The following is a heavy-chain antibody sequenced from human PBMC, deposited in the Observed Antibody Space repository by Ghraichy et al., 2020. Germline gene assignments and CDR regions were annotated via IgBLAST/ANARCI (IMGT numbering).Heavy chain of an antibody. Sequence: GGSLRLSCSASGIINSDYYMSWIRQAPGKGLEWVSYVSRDITFTNYADFVKGRFTITRDNAKNSMYLQMDNLRVEDTAVYYCATGDNLWSRYSFDSWGRGTLVTVSS. J-gene: IGHJ4*02. CDR2: VSRDITFT. CDR1: GIINSDYY. V-gene: IGHV3-11*03. CDR3: ATGDNLWSRYSFDS. D-gene: IGHD3-3*01.